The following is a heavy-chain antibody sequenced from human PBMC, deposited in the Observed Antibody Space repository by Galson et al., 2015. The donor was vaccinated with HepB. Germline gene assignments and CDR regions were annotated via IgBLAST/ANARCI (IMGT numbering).Heavy chain of an antibody. CDR3: ARCLDNAMMDS. V-gene: IGHV5-51*01. J-gene: IGHJ4*02. D-gene: IGHD1-1*01. CDR1: GYSFTNYC. Sequence: QSGAEVKKPGESLKISCKGSGYSFTNYCIAWVRQMPGKGLELMGVVFPDDSDTRYSPSFQGQVTISADKSISIAYLQWSSLRASDTAMYYCARCLDNAMMDSWGQGTLVTVSS. CDR2: VFPDDSDT.